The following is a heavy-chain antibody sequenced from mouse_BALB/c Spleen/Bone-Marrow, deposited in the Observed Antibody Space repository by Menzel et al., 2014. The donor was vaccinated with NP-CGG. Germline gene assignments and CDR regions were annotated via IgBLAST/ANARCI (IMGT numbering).Heavy chain of an antibody. CDR1: CFNNKNTY. Sequence: VPLQQAGGELVEPGGPGKVSRTASCFNNKNTYLNRGEQRPEKGLGWIGRIDPAIFTKYDPKFQGKATITADTSSNTAYLHLSSLTSEDTAVYYCASYRYGWYFDVWGAGTTVTVSS. V-gene: IGHV14-3*02. J-gene: IGHJ1*01. CDR2: IDPAIFT. CDR3: ASYRYGWYFDV. D-gene: IGHD2-14*01.